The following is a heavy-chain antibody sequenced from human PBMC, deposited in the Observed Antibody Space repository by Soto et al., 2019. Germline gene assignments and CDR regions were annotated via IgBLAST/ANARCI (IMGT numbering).Heavy chain of an antibody. V-gene: IGHV3-23*01. CDR3: ARGGITLVRGVIKN. J-gene: IGHJ4*02. CDR1: GFTFHSYA. Sequence: GGSLRLSCAVSGFTFHSYAMTWVRQAPGKGLEWVAAISGSGHSGYYADSVKGRFTISRDNSKNTLYLQLNSLRAEDTAFYYCARGGITLVRGVIKNWGQGTLVTVSS. CDR2: ISGSGHSG. D-gene: IGHD3-10*01.